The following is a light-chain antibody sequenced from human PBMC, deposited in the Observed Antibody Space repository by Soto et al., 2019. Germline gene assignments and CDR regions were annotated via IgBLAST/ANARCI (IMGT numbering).Light chain of an antibody. CDR3: SSYTSSSGYV. Sequence: QSAVTQPASVSGSPGQSITISCTGTSSDVGGYNYVSWYQQHPGKAPKLMIYEVSNRPSGVSNRFSGSKSGNTASLTISGLHAEVESDYYCSSYTSSSGYVFGTGTKVTVL. CDR2: EVS. V-gene: IGLV2-14*01. CDR1: SSDVGGYNY. J-gene: IGLJ1*01.